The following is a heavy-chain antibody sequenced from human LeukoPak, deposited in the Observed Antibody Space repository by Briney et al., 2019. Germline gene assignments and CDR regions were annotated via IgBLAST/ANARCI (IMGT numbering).Heavy chain of an antibody. V-gene: IGHV3-23*01. CDR1: GFTFSSYA. J-gene: IGHJ4*02. Sequence: GRSLRLSCAASGFTFSSYAMHWVRQAPGKGLEWVSTISGSAGSPHYADSVRGRFTISRDNSRNTLYLQMNSLRAEDTAVYYCAKDLQVSSAYHFDYWGQGTLVSVSS. CDR2: ISGSAGSP. D-gene: IGHD6-19*01. CDR3: AKDLQVSSAYHFDY.